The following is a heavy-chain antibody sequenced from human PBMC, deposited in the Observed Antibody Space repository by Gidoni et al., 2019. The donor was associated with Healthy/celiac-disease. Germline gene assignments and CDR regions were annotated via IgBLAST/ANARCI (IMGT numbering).Heavy chain of an antibody. D-gene: IGHD6-19*01. V-gene: IGHV4-38-2*01. Sequence: QVQLQESGPGLVKPSETLSLTCAVSGYSISSGYYWGWIRQPPGKGLEWIGSIYHSGSTYYNPALKSRVTISVDTSKNQFSLKLSSVTAADTAVYYCARHVGIAVAGTAGWGQGTLVTVSS. CDR2: IYHSGST. CDR3: ARHVGIAVAGTAG. CDR1: GYSISSGYY. J-gene: IGHJ4*02.